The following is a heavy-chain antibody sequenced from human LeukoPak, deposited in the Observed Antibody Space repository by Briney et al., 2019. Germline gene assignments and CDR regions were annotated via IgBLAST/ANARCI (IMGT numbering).Heavy chain of an antibody. D-gene: IGHD4-11*01. V-gene: IGHV4-31*03. J-gene: IGHJ6*02. CDR2: IYYSGST. Sequence: SETLSLTCTVSGGSLRSGDYCWNWLRQHPGTGLEWVGYIYYSGSTYYNPSLTSRVTMSVDTSKNQFSLKLSSVTAADTAIYYCARDHTETSSLNFRNYYYYGMDIWGQGTTVIVSS. CDR1: GGSLRSGDYC. CDR3: ARDHTETSSLNFRNYYYYGMDI.